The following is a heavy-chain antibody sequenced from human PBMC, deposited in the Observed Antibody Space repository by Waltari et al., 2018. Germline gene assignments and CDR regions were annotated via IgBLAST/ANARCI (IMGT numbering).Heavy chain of an antibody. D-gene: IGHD3-10*01. Sequence: EVQLVESGGGLAQPGSYLRLSCAASGLVVDDYAMHWVRQPPRKGLEWVSSISWNSGRIGYVDSVRGRFIVSRDNAKNSLYLQMNSLRAEDTALYYCVKDMASGSYEAPDAFDIWGQGTMVTVSS. V-gene: IGHV3-9*01. CDR3: VKDMASGSYEAPDAFDI. J-gene: IGHJ3*02. CDR2: ISWNSGRI. CDR1: GLVVDDYA.